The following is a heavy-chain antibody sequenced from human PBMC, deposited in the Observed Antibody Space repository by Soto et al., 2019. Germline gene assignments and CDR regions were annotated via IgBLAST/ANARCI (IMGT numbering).Heavy chain of an antibody. CDR2: ISSSGSST. CDR3: ARYRTFEREIILAPEMKAFDI. D-gene: IGHD3-16*01. J-gene: IGHJ3*02. V-gene: IGHV3-11*01. Sequence: QVLLVESGGGLVKPGGSLRLSCVASGFTFSDNYLTWIRQAPGKGLEWIADISSSGSSTHHADSVKGRFTISRDNAKNSLYLQMNSLRAEDTAVYYCARYRTFEREIILAPEMKAFDIWGQGTMVTVSS. CDR1: GFTFSDNY.